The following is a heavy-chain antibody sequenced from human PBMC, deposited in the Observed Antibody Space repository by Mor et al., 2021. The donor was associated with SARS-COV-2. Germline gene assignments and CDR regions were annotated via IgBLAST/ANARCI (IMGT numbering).Heavy chain of an antibody. D-gene: IGHD4-17*01. CDR3: ARDPVNDYDAFDI. Sequence: VKGRFTISRDNAKNSLYLQMNSLRDEDTAVYYCARDPVNDYDAFDIWGQG. J-gene: IGHJ3*02. V-gene: IGHV3-48*02.